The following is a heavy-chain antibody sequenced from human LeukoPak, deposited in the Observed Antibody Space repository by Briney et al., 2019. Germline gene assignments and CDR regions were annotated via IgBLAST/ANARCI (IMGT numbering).Heavy chain of an antibody. D-gene: IGHD3-22*01. Sequence: ASVKVSCKASGYTFTSYDINWVRQATGQGLEWMGWMNPNSGNTGYAQKFQGRVTITADKSTSTAYMDLSSLRSEDTAVYYCARDLYSSGLDWYFDLWGRGTLVTVSS. CDR3: ARDLYSSGLDWYFDL. V-gene: IGHV1-8*01. CDR1: GYTFTSYD. J-gene: IGHJ2*01. CDR2: MNPNSGNT.